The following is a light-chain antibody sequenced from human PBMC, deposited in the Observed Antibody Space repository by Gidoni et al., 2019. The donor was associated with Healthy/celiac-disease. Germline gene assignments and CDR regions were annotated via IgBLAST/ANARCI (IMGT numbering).Light chain of an antibody. CDR1: QRVSSY. CDR3: QQRSNWPRMYT. J-gene: IGKJ2*01. CDR2: DAS. Sequence: EIVLTQSPATLSLSPGERATLSCRASQRVSSYLAWYQQKPGQAPRLLIYDASNRATGLPARFSGSGAGTDFSLTISSLEPEDFAVYYCQQRSNWPRMYTFGQGTKLEIK. V-gene: IGKV3-11*01.